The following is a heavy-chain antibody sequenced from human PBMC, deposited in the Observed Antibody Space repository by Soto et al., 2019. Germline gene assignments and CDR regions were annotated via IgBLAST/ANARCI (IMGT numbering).Heavy chain of an antibody. CDR2: INAGNGNT. CDR1: GYTFTSYA. Sequence: ASVKVSCKASGYTFTSYAMHWVRQAPGQRLEWMGWINAGNGNTKYSQKFQGRVTITRDTSASTAYMGLSSLRSEDTAVYYCAREVQSDYDFWSGYSYLNWFDPWGQGTLVTVSS. J-gene: IGHJ5*02. V-gene: IGHV1-3*01. D-gene: IGHD3-3*01. CDR3: AREVQSDYDFWSGYSYLNWFDP.